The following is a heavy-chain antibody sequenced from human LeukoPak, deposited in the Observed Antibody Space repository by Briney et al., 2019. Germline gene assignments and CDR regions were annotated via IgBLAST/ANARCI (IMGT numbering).Heavy chain of an antibody. CDR3: ARGPYYYGSGGQYFDY. J-gene: IGHJ4*02. V-gene: IGHV1-46*01. D-gene: IGHD3-22*01. CDR1: GYSFTNYY. CDR2: INCGGGST. Sequence: ASVKISCKASGYSFTNYYIYWVRQAPGQGLEWMGIINCGGGSTSYAQKFRGRVTMTRDTSTSTVYMGLSSLRSEDTAVYYCARGPYYYGSGGQYFDYWGLGTLVTVSS.